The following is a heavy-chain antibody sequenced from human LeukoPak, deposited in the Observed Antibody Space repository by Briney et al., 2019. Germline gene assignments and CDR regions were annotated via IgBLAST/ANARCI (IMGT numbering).Heavy chain of an antibody. CDR3: ARVDWNRIFDY. CDR2: IYYSGST. D-gene: IGHD3/OR15-3a*01. Sequence: PSETLSLTCAVSGGSISSGGYSWSWIRQPPGKGLEWIGHIYYSGSTYYNPSLKSRVTISVDTSKNQFSLKLSSVTAADTAVYYCARVDWNRIFDYWGQGTLVTVSS. CDR1: GGSISSGGYS. V-gene: IGHV4-30-4*07. J-gene: IGHJ4*02.